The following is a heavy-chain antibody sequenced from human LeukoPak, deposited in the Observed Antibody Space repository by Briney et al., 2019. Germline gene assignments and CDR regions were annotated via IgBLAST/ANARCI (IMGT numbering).Heavy chain of an antibody. CDR3: ARDCGSYCSSTSCYRGWFDP. Sequence: ASVKVSCKASGYTFTGYYMHWVRQAPGQGLEWMGWINPNSGGTNYAQKFQGRVTMTRDTSISTAYMELSRLRSDDTAVYYCARDCGSYCSSTSCYRGWFDPWGQGTLVTVSS. CDR1: GYTFTGYY. V-gene: IGHV1-2*02. J-gene: IGHJ5*02. D-gene: IGHD2-2*01. CDR2: INPNSGGT.